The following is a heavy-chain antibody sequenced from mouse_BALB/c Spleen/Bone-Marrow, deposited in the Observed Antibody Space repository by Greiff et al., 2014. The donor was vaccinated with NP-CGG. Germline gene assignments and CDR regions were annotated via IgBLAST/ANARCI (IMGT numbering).Heavy chain of an antibody. CDR2: INPSTGYT. J-gene: IGHJ2*01. V-gene: IGHV1-7*01. D-gene: IGHD2-3*01. Sequence: QVQLQQPGAELAKPGASVKMSCKASGYTFTSYWMHWVKQRPGQGLEWIGYINPSTGYTEYNQKFKYKATLTADKSSSTAYMQLSSLTSEDSAVYYCARERYAGYYFDYWGQGTTLTVSS. CDR1: GYTFTSYW. CDR3: ARERYAGYYFDY.